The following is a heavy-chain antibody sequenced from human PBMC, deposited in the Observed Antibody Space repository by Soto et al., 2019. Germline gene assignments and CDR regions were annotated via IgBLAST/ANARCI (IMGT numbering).Heavy chain of an antibody. CDR3: ARDQAGHCSGGSCYDGGFDY. V-gene: IGHV4-4*02. CDR2: IYHSGST. D-gene: IGHD2-15*01. CDR1: GGSISSSNW. Sequence: SETLSLTCAVSGGSISSSNWCGWVRQPPGKGLEWIGEIYHSGSTNYNPSLKSRVTISVDKSKNQFSLKLSSVTAADTAVYYCARDQAGHCSGGSCYDGGFDYWGQGTLVTVSS. J-gene: IGHJ4*02.